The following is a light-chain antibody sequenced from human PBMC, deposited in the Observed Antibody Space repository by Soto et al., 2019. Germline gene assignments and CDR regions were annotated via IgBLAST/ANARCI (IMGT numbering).Light chain of an antibody. CDR2: EVN. Sequence: QSVLTQPPSASGSPGQSVTISCTGTSSDVGAYNYVSWYQQHPGKAPKLMIYEVNKRPSGVPDRFSGSKSGNAASLTVSGLQAEDEADYYCSSYAGSNKLGVFGTGTKLTVL. CDR1: SSDVGAYNY. J-gene: IGLJ1*01. V-gene: IGLV2-8*01. CDR3: SSYAGSNKLGV.